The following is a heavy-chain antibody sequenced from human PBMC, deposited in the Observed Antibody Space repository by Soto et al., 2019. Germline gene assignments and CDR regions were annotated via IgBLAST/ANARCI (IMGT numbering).Heavy chain of an antibody. V-gene: IGHV1-69*08. J-gene: IGHJ4*01. D-gene: IGHD6-25*01. Sequence: ASVKVSCKASGDTFSSSTLTWVRQAPGQGLEWMGRIIPLLATTDYAQNFQGRVTITADRSTITAYMELSSLRFEDTAVYYCVRDSPIGSTFSGFDGIDYW. CDR1: GDTFSSST. CDR2: IIPLLATT. CDR3: VRDSPIGSTFSGFDGIDY.